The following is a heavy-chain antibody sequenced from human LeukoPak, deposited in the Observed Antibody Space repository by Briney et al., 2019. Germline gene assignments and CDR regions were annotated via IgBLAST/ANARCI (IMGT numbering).Heavy chain of an antibody. CDR3: ARERYYYDRKQDWYFDL. CDR1: GGSFSGYY. Sequence: SETLSLTCAVYGGSFSGYYWSWIRQPPGKGLEWIGEINHSGSTNYNPSLKSRVTISVDTSKNQFSLKLSSVTAADTAVYYCARERYYYDRKQDWYFDLWGRGTLVTVSS. J-gene: IGHJ2*01. CDR2: INHSGST. V-gene: IGHV4-34*01. D-gene: IGHD3-22*01.